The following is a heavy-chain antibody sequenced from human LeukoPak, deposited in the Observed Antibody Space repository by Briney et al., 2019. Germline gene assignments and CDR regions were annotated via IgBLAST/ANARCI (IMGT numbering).Heavy chain of an antibody. CDR1: GFTYSSYG. Sequence: PGRSLRLSCAASGFTYSSYGMHWVRQAPGKGLEWVAVIWYDGSNKYYADSVKGRFTISRDNSKNTLYLQMNSLRAEDTAVYYCARGALGRGYYYATLDYWGQGTLVTVSS. J-gene: IGHJ4*02. CDR2: IWYDGSNK. V-gene: IGHV3-33*01. D-gene: IGHD3-22*01. CDR3: ARGALGRGYYYATLDY.